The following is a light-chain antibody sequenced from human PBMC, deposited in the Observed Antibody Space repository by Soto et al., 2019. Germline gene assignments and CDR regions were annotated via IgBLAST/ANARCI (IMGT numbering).Light chain of an antibody. CDR3: QQYGSSSFT. J-gene: IGKJ3*01. V-gene: IGKV3-20*01. CDR1: QSVSSSY. Sequence: EIVLTQSPGTLSLSPGERATLSCRASQSVSSSYLAWYQQKPGQAPRLLIYGASSRATGIPDRFSGSGSGTDFTLTISRLEPEDFAVYYLQQYGSSSFTFGPGTKVDIK. CDR2: GAS.